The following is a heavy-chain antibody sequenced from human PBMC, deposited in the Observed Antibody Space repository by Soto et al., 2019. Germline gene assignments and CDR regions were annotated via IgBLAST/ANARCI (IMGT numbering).Heavy chain of an antibody. V-gene: IGHV1-69*13. CDR1: AGTFSSYA. Sequence: SVKVSCKASAGTFSSYAISWVRQAHGQGLEWMGGIIPIFGTANYAQKFQGRVTITADESTSTAYMELSSLRSEDTAVYYCARDRDNWNYNYYYGMDVWGQGTTVTVSS. J-gene: IGHJ6*02. CDR3: ARDRDNWNYNYYYGMDV. CDR2: IIPIFGTA. D-gene: IGHD1-20*01.